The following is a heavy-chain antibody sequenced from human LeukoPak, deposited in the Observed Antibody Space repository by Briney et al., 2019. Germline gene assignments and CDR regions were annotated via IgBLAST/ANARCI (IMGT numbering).Heavy chain of an antibody. D-gene: IGHD1-26*01. CDR2: ISGSGDST. CDR1: GFAFSSYA. V-gene: IGHV3-23*01. CDR3: ARVSFGWSGSYGAFDI. Sequence: PGGSLRLSCAASGFAFSSYAMSWVRQAPGKGLEWVSVISGSGDSTYYADSVKGRFTISRDNAKNTLYLQMNSLRAEDTAVYYCARVSFGWSGSYGAFDIWGQGTMVTVSS. J-gene: IGHJ3*02.